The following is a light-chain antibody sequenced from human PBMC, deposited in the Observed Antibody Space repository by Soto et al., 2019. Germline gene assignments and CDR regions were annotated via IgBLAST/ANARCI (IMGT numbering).Light chain of an antibody. V-gene: IGKV1-39*01. J-gene: IGKJ4*01. Sequence: DIQMTQSPSSLSASVGDRVTITCRASQSISSYLNWYQQKPGKAPKLLIYAASSLQSGVPSRFSGSGSGTDFHITISSLQHKDFTTSVCPQRYSTPLSFGG. CDR1: QSISSY. CDR3: PQRYSTPLS. CDR2: AAS.